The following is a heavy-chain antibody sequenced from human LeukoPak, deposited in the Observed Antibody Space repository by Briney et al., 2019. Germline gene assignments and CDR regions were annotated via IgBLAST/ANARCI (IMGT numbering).Heavy chain of an antibody. CDR2: INPNSGGT. D-gene: IGHD6-19*01. Sequence: GASVKASCKASGYTFTGYYMHWVRQAPGQGLEWMGWINPNSGGTNYAQKFQGWVTMTRDTSISTAYMELSRLRSDDTAVYYCAKSVSRIAVAGLHYFDYWGQGALVTVSS. V-gene: IGHV1-2*04. CDR1: GYTFTGYY. CDR3: AKSVSRIAVAGLHYFDY. J-gene: IGHJ4*02.